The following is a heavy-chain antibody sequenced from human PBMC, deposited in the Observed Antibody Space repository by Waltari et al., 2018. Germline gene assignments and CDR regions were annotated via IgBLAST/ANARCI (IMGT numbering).Heavy chain of an antibody. CDR3: ARVAYCGGDCYSGAFDI. CDR2: ISAYNGNT. Sequence: QVQLVQSGAEVKKPGASVKVSCTASGYTFTSYGISWVRQAPGQGLEWMGWISAYNGNTNYAQKLQGRVTMTTDTSTSTAYMELRSLRSDDTAVYYCARVAYCGGDCYSGAFDIWGQGTMVTVSS. CDR1: GYTFTSYG. J-gene: IGHJ3*02. D-gene: IGHD2-21*02. V-gene: IGHV1-18*01.